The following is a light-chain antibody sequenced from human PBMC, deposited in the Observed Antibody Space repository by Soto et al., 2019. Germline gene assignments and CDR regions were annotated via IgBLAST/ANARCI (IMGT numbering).Light chain of an antibody. V-gene: IGLV1-44*01. CDR1: SSNIGSNT. CDR3: AAWDDSLSGLYV. CDR2: SNN. Sequence: QSVLTQPPSASGTPGQRGTISCSGSSSNIGSNTVNWYQQLPGTAPKLLIYSNNQRPSGVPDRFSGSKSGNSASLAISVLPSEDEAEYYCAAWDDSLSGLYVFGTATKRTVL. J-gene: IGLJ1*01.